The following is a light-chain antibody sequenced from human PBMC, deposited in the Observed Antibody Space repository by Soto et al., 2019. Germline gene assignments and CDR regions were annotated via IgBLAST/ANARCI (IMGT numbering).Light chain of an antibody. J-gene: IGLJ2*01. CDR3: SSYAGSSARVV. V-gene: IGLV2-23*01. Sequence: QSVLTQPASVSGSPGQSITISCTRSSTDFENYNLVSWYQHCPDKAPKVIIYEGTKRPSEISDRFSGSESDTTASLIISGLQPEDEADYYCSSYAGSSARVVFGGGTKLTVL. CDR1: STDFENYNL. CDR2: EGT.